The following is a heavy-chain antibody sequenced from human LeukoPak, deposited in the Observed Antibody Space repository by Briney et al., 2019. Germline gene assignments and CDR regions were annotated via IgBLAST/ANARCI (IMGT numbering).Heavy chain of an antibody. V-gene: IGHV3-7*01. J-gene: IGHJ5*02. CDR1: GFTPISYW. Sequence: GGSLRLSCAVSGFTPISYWMTWVRQAPGKGLEWVANINQDGSETFYVDSVKGRFGISRDNAKNSLYLQMNSLRAEDTAVYYCAKPTSRSWSDGNWFDPWGQGTLVTVSS. CDR3: AKPTSRSWSDGNWFDP. D-gene: IGHD6-13*01. CDR2: INQDGSET.